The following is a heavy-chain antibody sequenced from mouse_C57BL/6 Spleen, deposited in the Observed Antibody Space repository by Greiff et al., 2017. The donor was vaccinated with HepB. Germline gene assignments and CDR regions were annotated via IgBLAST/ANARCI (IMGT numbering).Heavy chain of an antibody. D-gene: IGHD2-1*01. Sequence: VQLQQPGAELVKPGASVKMSCKASGYTFTSYWITWVKQRPGQGLEWIGDIYPGSGSTNYNEKFKSKATLTVAPSSSTAYMQLSSLTSEDSAVYYCARGGGNYVEFAYWGQGTLVTVSA. CDR3: ARGGGNYVEFAY. CDR2: IYPGSGST. V-gene: IGHV1-55*01. CDR1: GYTFTSYW. J-gene: IGHJ3*01.